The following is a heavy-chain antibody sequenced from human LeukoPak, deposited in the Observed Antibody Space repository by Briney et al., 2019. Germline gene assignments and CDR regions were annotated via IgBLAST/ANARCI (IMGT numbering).Heavy chain of an antibody. CDR2: IYYSGST. Sequence: PSETLSLTCTVSGGSISSYYWSWIRQPPGKGLECIGYIYYSGSTNYNPSLKSRVTISIDTSKNQFSLKLSSVTAADTAVFYCARERGGYFDLWGRGTMVTVSS. J-gene: IGHJ2*01. D-gene: IGHD4-17*01. CDR3: ARERGGYFDL. CDR1: GGSISSYY. V-gene: IGHV4-59*01.